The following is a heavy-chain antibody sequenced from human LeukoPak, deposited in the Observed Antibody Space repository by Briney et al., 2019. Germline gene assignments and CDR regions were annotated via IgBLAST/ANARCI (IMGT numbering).Heavy chain of an antibody. Sequence: GGSLRLSCAASGSTFSTYAMSWVRQAPGKGLEWVSSISGSVGSTYYADSVKGRFTISRDNSKNPLYLQMNSLRAADTAVYYCAKAPQGYYDSGAYYYWGQGTLVTVSS. V-gene: IGHV3-23*01. CDR2: ISGSVGST. J-gene: IGHJ4*02. CDR1: GSTFSTYA. D-gene: IGHD3-22*01. CDR3: AKAPQGYYDSGAYYY.